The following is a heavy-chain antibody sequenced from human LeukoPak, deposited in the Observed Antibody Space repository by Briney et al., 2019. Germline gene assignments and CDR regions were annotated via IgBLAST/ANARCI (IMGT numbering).Heavy chain of an antibody. J-gene: IGHJ4*02. D-gene: IGHD3-22*01. CDR2: ISYDGSNK. CDR3: ARGPYYYDRGYYFDY. V-gene: IGHV3-30-3*01. Sequence: GGSLRLSCAASGFTFSSYAMHWVRQAPGKGLEWVAVISYDGSNKYYADSAKGRFTISRDNSKNTLYLQMNSLRAEDTAVYYCARGPYYYDRGYYFDYWGQGTLVTVSS. CDR1: GFTFSSYA.